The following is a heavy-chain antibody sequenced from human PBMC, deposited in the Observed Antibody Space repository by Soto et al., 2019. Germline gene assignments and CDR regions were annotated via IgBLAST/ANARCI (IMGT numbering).Heavy chain of an antibody. CDR1: GFTFSSYG. CDR2: IWYDGSNK. J-gene: IGHJ6*02. CDR3: ARDGYRYDTAMGLAYYYYGMDV. D-gene: IGHD5-18*01. V-gene: IGHV3-33*01. Sequence: QVQLVESGGGVVQPGRSLRLSCAASGFTFSSYGMHWVRQAPGKGLEWVAVIWYDGSNKYYADSVKGRFTISRENSKNTLYLQMNGLRAEDTAVYYCARDGYRYDTAMGLAYYYYGMDVWGQGTTVTVSS.